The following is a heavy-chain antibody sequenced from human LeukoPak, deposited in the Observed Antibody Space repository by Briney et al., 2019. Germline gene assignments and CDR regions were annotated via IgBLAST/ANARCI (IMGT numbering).Heavy chain of an antibody. CDR1: GGSISSGGYY. J-gene: IGHJ3*02. CDR2: IYYSGST. Sequence: SETLSLTCTVSGGSISSGGYYWRWIRQHPGKGLEWIGYIYYSGSTYYNPSLKSRVTISVDTSKNQFSLKLSSVTAADTAVYYCARVSMFAIFDIWGQGTMVTVSS. CDR3: ARVSMFAIFDI. V-gene: IGHV4-31*03. D-gene: IGHD3-10*02.